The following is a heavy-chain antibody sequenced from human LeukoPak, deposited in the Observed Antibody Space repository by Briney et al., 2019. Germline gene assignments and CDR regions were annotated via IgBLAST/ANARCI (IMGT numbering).Heavy chain of an antibody. CDR3: AKEALDYYDRYFDY. V-gene: IGHV3-30*02. D-gene: IGHD3-22*01. J-gene: IGHJ4*02. Sequence: DSVKGRFTISRDNSKNTLYPQMNSLRAEDTAVYYCAKEALDYYDRYFDYWGQGTLVTVSS.